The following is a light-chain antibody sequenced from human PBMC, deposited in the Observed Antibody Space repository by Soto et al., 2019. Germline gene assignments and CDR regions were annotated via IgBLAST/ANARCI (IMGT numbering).Light chain of an antibody. CDR3: SSYTTNITPVV. CDR1: SGDIGGYNY. J-gene: IGLJ2*01. CDR2: EVT. Sequence: QSVLTQPASVSGSPGQSITISCTGTSGDIGGYNYVSWYQQHPGKAPKLLISEVTNRPSGVSNRFSGSKSGNTASLTISGLQAEDDADYYCSSYTTNITPVVFGGGTKLTVL. V-gene: IGLV2-14*01.